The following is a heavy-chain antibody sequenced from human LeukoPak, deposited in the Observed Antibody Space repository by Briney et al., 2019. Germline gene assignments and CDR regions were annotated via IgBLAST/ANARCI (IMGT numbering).Heavy chain of an antibody. Sequence: GGSLRLSCAASGFTLSTYAMSWVRRAPGKGLEWVAAISGSGGSTYYADPAKGRFTISRDNSKNTVYLQMNSLRAEDTAVYYCAKDIGTVTTLVDYWGQGTLVTVSS. CDR3: AKDIGTVTTLVDY. CDR2: ISGSGGST. J-gene: IGHJ4*02. D-gene: IGHD4-17*01. CDR1: GFTLSTYA. V-gene: IGHV3-23*01.